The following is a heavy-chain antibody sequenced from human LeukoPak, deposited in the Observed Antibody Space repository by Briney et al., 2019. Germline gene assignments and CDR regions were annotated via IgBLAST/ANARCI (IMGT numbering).Heavy chain of an antibody. CDR1: GGSISSYY. V-gene: IGHV4-4*07. Sequence: KSSETLSLTCTVSGGSISSYYWSWIRQPAGKGLEWIGRIYTSGSTNYNPSLKSRVTMSVDTSKNQFSLKLSSVTAADTAVYYCARDGLPIRGIYYYMDVWGKGTTVTVSS. CDR3: ARDGLPIRGIYYYMDV. D-gene: IGHD1-26*01. J-gene: IGHJ6*03. CDR2: IYTSGST.